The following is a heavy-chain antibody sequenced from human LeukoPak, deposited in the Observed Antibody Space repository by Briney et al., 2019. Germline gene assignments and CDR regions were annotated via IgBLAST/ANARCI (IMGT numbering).Heavy chain of an antibody. Sequence: SETVSLTCTVSGGSINSSNYYWGWIRQPPGKGLEWIGSIYYSGSTYYNPSLKSRVSISVDTSKDQFSLKLSSVTAADTAVYYCARHRDSSGWYDFDYWGHGKLGSVSS. CDR2: IYYSGST. D-gene: IGHD6-19*01. CDR3: ARHRDSSGWYDFDY. V-gene: IGHV4-39*01. CDR1: GGSINSSNYY. J-gene: IGHJ4*01.